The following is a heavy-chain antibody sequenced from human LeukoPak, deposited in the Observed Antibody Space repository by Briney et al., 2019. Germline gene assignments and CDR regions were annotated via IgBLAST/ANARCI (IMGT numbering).Heavy chain of an antibody. CDR3: ARRGISQGYYMDV. Sequence: PSETLSLTCTVSGGSISSYYWGWIRQPPGKGLEWIGNIYYSGTTYYNPSLKSRVTISVDTSKNQFSLKLSSVTAADTAVFYCARRGISQGYYMDVWGKGTTVTISS. CDR2: IYYSGTT. CDR1: GGSISSYY. D-gene: IGHD6-13*01. J-gene: IGHJ6*03. V-gene: IGHV4-39*01.